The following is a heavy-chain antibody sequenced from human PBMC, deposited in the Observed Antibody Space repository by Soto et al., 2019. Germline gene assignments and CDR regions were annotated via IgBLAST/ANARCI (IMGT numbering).Heavy chain of an antibody. CDR2: INPNSGGT. D-gene: IGHD5-18*01. V-gene: IGHV1-2*04. CDR3: VRGQSPTKIQLWSPRYTMDV. CDR1: GYTFTGYY. J-gene: IGHJ6*02. Sequence: GASVKVSCKASGYTFTGYYLHWVRQAPGQDLEWMGWINPNSGGTNFAQKFQGWVTLTRDSSISTAYMELSRLKSGDSAVYYCVRGQSPTKIQLWSPRYTMDVWGQGTTVTVSS.